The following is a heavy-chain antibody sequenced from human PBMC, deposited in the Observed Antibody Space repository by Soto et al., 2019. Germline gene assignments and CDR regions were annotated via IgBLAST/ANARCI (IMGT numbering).Heavy chain of an antibody. J-gene: IGHJ4*02. CDR1: GYTLTKLS. CDR2: FDPEDGET. CDR3: ATPPGRQQLLLRALSFDY. Sequence: ASVKVSCKVSGYTLTKLSMHWVRQAPGKGLEWMGGFDPEDGETNFAQNFQGRVAVTEDTSTDTAYMELNSLRSDDTAVYYCATPPGRQQLLLRALSFDYWGQGTLVTVSS. D-gene: IGHD6-13*01. V-gene: IGHV1-24*01.